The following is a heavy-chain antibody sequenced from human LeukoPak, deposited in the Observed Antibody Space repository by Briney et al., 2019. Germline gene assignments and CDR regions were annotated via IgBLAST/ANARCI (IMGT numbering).Heavy chain of an antibody. CDR3: AKDIRTRDYYGSGTGYYFDY. V-gene: IGHV3-21*04. CDR2: ISSSSSYI. J-gene: IGHJ4*02. D-gene: IGHD3-10*01. Sequence: GGSLRLSCAASGFTFSSYSMNWVRQAPGKGLEWVSSISSSSSYIYYADSVKGRFTISRDNAKNSLYLQMNSLRAEDTALYYCAKDIRTRDYYGSGTGYYFDYWGQGTLVTVSS. CDR1: GFTFSSYS.